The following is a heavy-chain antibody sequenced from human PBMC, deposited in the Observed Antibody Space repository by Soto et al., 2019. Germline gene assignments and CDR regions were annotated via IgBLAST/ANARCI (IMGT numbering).Heavy chain of an antibody. Sequence: PSQTLSLTCAVYGGSFSGYYWSWIRQPPGKGLEWIGVINHSGSTKYNPSLKSRVTISGDTSKNQFSLKLSSVTAADTAVYYCARASPTVTHYYYYMDVWGKGTTVTVSS. CDR3: ARASPTVTHYYYYMDV. CDR2: INHSGST. J-gene: IGHJ6*03. CDR1: GGSFSGYY. D-gene: IGHD4-4*01. V-gene: IGHV4-34*01.